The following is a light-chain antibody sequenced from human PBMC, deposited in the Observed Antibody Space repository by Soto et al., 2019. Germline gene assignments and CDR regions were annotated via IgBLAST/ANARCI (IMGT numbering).Light chain of an antibody. CDR3: QQSYSTPIT. CDR1: QSISFY. Sequence: DIQMTQSPSSLSASVGGRVTITCRASQSISFYLNWYQQKPGNAPKVLIYAASNLQTGVPSRFSGSASGTDFTLTINSLQPEDFATYSCQQSYSTPITFGQVTRLEIK. CDR2: AAS. V-gene: IGKV1-39*01. J-gene: IGKJ5*01.